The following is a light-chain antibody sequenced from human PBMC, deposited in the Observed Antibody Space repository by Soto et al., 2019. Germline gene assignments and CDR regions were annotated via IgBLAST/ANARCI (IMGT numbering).Light chain of an antibody. CDR2: EFS. CDR3: SSYAGSNNWV. J-gene: IGLJ3*02. Sequence: HSALTQPPSASGSLGKSVTIYCTATSSDVGDYDYVSWYQQNAGKVPKLVIYEFSKRPSGVPDRFSGSKSVNTASLTVAGLQAEDEAEYYCSSYAGSNNWVFGGGTKLTVL. V-gene: IGLV2-8*01. CDR1: SSDVGDYDY.